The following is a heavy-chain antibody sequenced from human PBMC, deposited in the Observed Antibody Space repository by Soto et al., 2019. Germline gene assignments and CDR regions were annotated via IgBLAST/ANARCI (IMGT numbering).Heavy chain of an antibody. CDR1: GFSPSTSGVA. CDR3: ARLLSSALYSYDL. CDR2: ISWNDDK. J-gene: IGHJ5*02. D-gene: IGHD3-22*01. Sequence: QITLKESGPTLVKPTQTLTLTCTLSGFSPSTSGVAVGWIRQPPGKALEWLGHISWNDDKYYSTSLKSRLSLTKDTSKNQVVLTMTTVDPVDTGTYYCARLLSSALYSYDLWGQGTLVTVSS. V-gene: IGHV2-5*01.